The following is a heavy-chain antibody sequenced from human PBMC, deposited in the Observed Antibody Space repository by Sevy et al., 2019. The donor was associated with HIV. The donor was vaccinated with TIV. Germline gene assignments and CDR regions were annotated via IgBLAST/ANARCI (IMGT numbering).Heavy chain of an antibody. J-gene: IGHJ6*02. CDR2: VYYGGST. Sequence: SETLSLTCTVSGGSVRSDNYYWSWIRQPPGKGLEWIGYVYYGGSTNYSPSLKSRATISIDTSKNQFSLKLSSVTAADTAVYYCARGRGTTVTTTVNYYYAMDDWGQGTTVTVSS. V-gene: IGHV4-61*01. CDR3: ARGRGTTVTTTVNYYYAMDD. D-gene: IGHD4-4*01. CDR1: GGSVRSDNYY.